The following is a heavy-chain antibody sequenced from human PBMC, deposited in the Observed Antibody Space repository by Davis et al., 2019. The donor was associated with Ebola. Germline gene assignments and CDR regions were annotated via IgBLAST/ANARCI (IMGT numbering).Heavy chain of an antibody. CDR3: ARDFAGVLWFGDRDRLGWFDP. V-gene: IGHV3-7*03. CDR2: IKQDGSEK. Sequence: PGGSLRLSCAASGFTFSSYWMSWVRQAPGKGLEWVANIKQDGSEKYYVDSVKGRFTISRDNAKNSLYLQMNSLRAEDTAVYYCARDFAGVLWFGDRDRLGWFDPWGQGTLVTVSS. J-gene: IGHJ5*02. CDR1: GFTFSSYW. D-gene: IGHD3-10*01.